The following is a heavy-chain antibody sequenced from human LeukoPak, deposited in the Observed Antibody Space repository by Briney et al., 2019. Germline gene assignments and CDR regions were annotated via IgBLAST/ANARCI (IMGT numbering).Heavy chain of an antibody. CDR2: IWYDETNK. D-gene: IGHD2-2*01. J-gene: IGHJ6*02. V-gene: IGHV3-33*01. CDR3: ARDYSTTWSYGLDV. CDR1: GFTFSRYG. Sequence: GGSLRLSCAASGFTFSRYGMHWVRQAPGKGLEWVAVIWYDETNKYHAGSVKGGFTNSRDNSKNTLYLQMNSLRAEDTAVYYCARDYSTTWSYGLDVWGQGTTVTVSS.